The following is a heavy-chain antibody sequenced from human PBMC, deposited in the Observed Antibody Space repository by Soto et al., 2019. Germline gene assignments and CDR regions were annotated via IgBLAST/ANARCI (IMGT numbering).Heavy chain of an antibody. J-gene: IGHJ4*02. CDR1: GFTVSRNY. D-gene: IGHD1-20*01. Sequence: EVQLLESGGGLVHPGGSLRLSCAGSGFTVSRNYMTWLRQTPGKGLEWVSVIFAGGTTYYADSVKRRFMISRDISSNTLSLHMDTLRGEVTAVYYCARGLNSESMYLSLAASWGQGIVVAVSS. CDR2: IFAGGTT. CDR3: ARGLNSESMYLSLAAS. V-gene: IGHV3-66*01.